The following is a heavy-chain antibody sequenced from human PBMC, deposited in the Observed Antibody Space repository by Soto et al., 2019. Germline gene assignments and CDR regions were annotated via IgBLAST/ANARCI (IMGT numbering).Heavy chain of an antibody. J-gene: IGHJ6*02. CDR1: GYTFSMSG. CDR2: ISGYNGNT. Sequence: QGQLVQSGAEVKKPGASVKVSCKSSGYTFSMSGISWVRQAPGQGLEWLGWISGYNGNTNYEQKLQDRVTMTTDTTTNTADMELRSLRSDDTAVYYGAREGPPPYYSYGMDVWGQGPTVTVAS. V-gene: IGHV1-18*01. CDR3: AREGPPPYYSYGMDV.